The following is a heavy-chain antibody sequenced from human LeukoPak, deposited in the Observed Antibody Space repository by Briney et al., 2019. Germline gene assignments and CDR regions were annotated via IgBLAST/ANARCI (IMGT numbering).Heavy chain of an antibody. Sequence: SETLSLTCAVYSGSFSTYYWSWVRQSPEKGLEWIGQIDHSGITDYNPSLKSRVTISVDTSKNQFSLKMRSVTAADTAVYYCARDVCTRPVKCYAASNYWAQGTLVIVSS. CDR1: SGSFSTYY. CDR2: IDHSGIT. V-gene: IGHV4-34*01. D-gene: IGHD3-16*01. CDR3: ARDVCTRPVKCYAASNY. J-gene: IGHJ4*02.